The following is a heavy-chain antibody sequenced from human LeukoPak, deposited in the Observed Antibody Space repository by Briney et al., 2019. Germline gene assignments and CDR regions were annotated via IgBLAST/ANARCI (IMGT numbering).Heavy chain of an antibody. Sequence: PSETLSLTCTVSGDSISSTTYHWGCIRQPPGKGLEWIASIHYTGTAYYRPSLKSRLTISVDTSKNQFSLKLSSVTASDTAVYYCAAEMSSAARYWGQGTLVTVSS. CDR3: AAEMSSAARY. CDR1: GDSISSTTYH. D-gene: IGHD2-2*01. J-gene: IGHJ4*02. V-gene: IGHV4-39*01. CDR2: IHYTGTA.